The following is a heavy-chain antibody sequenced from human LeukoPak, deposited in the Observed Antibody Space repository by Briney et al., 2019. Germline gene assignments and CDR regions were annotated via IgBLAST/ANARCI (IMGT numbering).Heavy chain of an antibody. CDR1: GGSISSGDYY. CDR3: ARDPGLSVIGSSIDI. D-gene: IGHD3-16*02. J-gene: IGHJ3*02. CDR2: IYYSGST. Sequence: PSETLSLTCTVSGGSISSGDYYWSWIRQPPGKGLEWIGYIYYSGSTYYNPSLKSRVTISVDTSKNQFSLKLSSVTAADTAVYYCARDPGLSVIGSSIDIWAKGQWSPSLQ. V-gene: IGHV4-30-4*08.